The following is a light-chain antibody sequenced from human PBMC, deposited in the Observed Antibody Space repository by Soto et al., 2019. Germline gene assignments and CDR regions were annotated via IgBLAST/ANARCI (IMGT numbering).Light chain of an antibody. V-gene: IGKV3-20*01. CDR2: GAS. CDR1: QSVGGN. CDR3: QHHAAAPIT. J-gene: IGKJ5*01. Sequence: TVLTQSPVTLSLSPGERATLSCRASQSVGGNVAWYQQKPGQAPKLLISGASSRAPGIPDRFSGSGSGADFTLSISRLEPEDFALYYCQHHAAAPITFGQGTRLDI.